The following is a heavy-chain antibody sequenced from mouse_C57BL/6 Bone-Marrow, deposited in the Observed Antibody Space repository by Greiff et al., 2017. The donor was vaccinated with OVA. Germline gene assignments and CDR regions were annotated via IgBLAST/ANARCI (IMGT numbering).Heavy chain of an antibody. J-gene: IGHJ4*01. D-gene: IGHD2-3*01. CDR2: INPNYGTT. V-gene: IGHV1-39*01. CDR1: GYSFTDYN. Sequence: EVKVVESGPELVKPGASVKISCKASGYSFTDYNMNWVKQSNGKSLEWIGVINPNYGTTSYNQKFKGKATLTVDQSSSTAYMQLNSLTSEDSAVYYCAKDDERRGEYYYAMDYWGQGTSVTVSS. CDR3: AKDDERRGEYYYAMDY.